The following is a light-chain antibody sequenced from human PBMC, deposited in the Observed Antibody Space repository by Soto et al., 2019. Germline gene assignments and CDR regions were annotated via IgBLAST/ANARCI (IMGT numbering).Light chain of an antibody. CDR1: QSISSW. J-gene: IGKJ4*01. CDR3: HQYNSYS. CDR2: DAS. V-gene: IGKV1-5*01. Sequence: DIQTTQSPSTLSASVGDRVTITCRASQSISSWLAWYQQKPGKAPKLLIYDASSLESGVPSRFSGSGSGTEFTLTISILQPDDFATYYCHQYNSYSFGGGTKVEIK.